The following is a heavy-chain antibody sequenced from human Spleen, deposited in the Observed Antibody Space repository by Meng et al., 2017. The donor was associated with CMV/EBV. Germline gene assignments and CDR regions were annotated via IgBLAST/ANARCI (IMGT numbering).Heavy chain of an antibody. CDR2: IKQDGSEK. D-gene: IGHD6-13*01. V-gene: IGHV3-7*01. J-gene: IGHJ6*02. CDR3: ASYSGYSSSWYSYYYYYGMDV. Sequence: GESLKISCAASGFTFSSYGMHWVRQAPGKGLEWVANIKQDGSEKYYVDSVKGRFTISRDNAKNSLYLQMNSLRAEDTAVYYCASYSGYSSSWYSYYYYYGMDVWGQGTTVTVSS. CDR1: GFTFSSYG.